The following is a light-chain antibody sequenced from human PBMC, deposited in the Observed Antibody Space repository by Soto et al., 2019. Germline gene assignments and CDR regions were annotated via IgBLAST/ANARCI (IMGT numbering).Light chain of an antibody. V-gene: IGLV2-14*01. CDR3: TSYSSSSTFYV. Sequence: QSALTQPASVSGSPGQSITISCTGTSSDIGGYYYVSWYQHHPGKAPKLMIYQVTNRPSGVSHRFSGSKSGNTASLTISGLQAEDEADYFCTSYSSSSTFYVFGTGTKATVL. J-gene: IGLJ1*01. CDR2: QVT. CDR1: SSDIGGYYY.